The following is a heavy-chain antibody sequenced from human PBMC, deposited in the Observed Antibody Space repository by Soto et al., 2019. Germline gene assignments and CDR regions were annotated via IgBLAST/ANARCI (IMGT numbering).Heavy chain of an antibody. CDR3: AIGVSIYDFWSGYSHYYYYMDV. Sequence: SETLSLTCAVYGGSFSGYYWSWIRQPPGKGLEWIGEINHSGSTNYNPSLKSRVTISVDTSKSQFSLKLNSVTAADTAIYYCAIGVSIYDFWSGYSHYYYYMDVWGKGTTVTVSS. CDR2: INHSGST. CDR1: GGSFSGYY. J-gene: IGHJ6*03. V-gene: IGHV4-34*01. D-gene: IGHD3-3*01.